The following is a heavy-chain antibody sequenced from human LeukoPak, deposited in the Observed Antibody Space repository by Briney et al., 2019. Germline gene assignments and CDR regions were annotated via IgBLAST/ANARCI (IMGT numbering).Heavy chain of an antibody. CDR3: AKDLGGAATYYYYGMDV. V-gene: IGHV3-9*01. J-gene: IGHJ6*02. D-gene: IGHD1-26*01. CDR1: GFTFDDYA. Sequence: PGGSLRLSCAASGFTFDDYAMHRVRQAPGKGLGWVSGISSNSGSIGYADSVEGRFTISRDNAKNSLYLQMNSLRAEDTALYYCAKDLGGAATYYYYGMDVWGQGTTVTVSS. CDR2: ISSNSGSI.